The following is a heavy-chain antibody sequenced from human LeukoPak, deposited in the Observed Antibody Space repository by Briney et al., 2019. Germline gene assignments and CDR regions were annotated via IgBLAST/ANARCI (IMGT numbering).Heavy chain of an antibody. V-gene: IGHV4-34*01. CDR1: GGSLSGYY. Sequence: SGTLSLTCAVYGGSLSGYYWSWIRQPPGKGLEWIGEINHSGTTNSKSSLKSRVTISVDTSKNQFSLKLSSVTAADTAVYYCARGGRGVVLDYWGQGTLVTVSS. CDR2: INHSGTT. D-gene: IGHD3-3*01. CDR3: ARGGRGVVLDY. J-gene: IGHJ4*02.